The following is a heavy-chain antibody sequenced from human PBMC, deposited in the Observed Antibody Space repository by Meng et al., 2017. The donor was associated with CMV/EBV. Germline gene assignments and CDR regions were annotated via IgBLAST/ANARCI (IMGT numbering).Heavy chain of an antibody. J-gene: IGHJ4*02. CDR2: VNSNNDAT. V-gene: IGHV1-2*02. Sequence: QVQLVRAGAGRKKPGASGKVSCTTSGFTFRDYYIPWVRQAPGQGLEWMGWVNSNNDATNYARKFQGRVSMTRDTSISTAHMELSRLMSDDTAVYYCVRSSGWSLFDYWGQGTLVTVSS. CDR1: GFTFRDYY. CDR3: VRSSGWSLFDY. D-gene: IGHD6-19*01.